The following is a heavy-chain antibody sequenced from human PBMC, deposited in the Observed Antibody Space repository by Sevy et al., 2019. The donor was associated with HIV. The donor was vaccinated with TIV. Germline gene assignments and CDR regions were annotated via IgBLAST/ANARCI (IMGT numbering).Heavy chain of an antibody. Sequence: GGSLRLSCAASGFTFSNYAMNWVHQAPGKGLEWVSYISSGSSTKNYADSVKGRFTISRDNAKNSLYLQMNSLRDEDTAVYYCARDAYHDSSGSADFDYWGQGTQVTVSS. V-gene: IGHV3-48*02. J-gene: IGHJ4*02. CDR2: ISSGSSTK. D-gene: IGHD3-22*01. CDR1: GFTFSNYA. CDR3: ARDAYHDSSGSADFDY.